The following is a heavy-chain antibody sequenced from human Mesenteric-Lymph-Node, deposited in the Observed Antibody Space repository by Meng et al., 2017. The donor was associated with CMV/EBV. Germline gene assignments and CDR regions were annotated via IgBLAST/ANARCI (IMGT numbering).Heavy chain of an antibody. V-gene: IGHV1-18*01. CDR3: ARRNYDFWSGYSNYFDS. D-gene: IGHD3-3*01. CDR2: ISTYNGRT. CDR1: GYTFTSHG. J-gene: IGHJ4*02. Sequence: ASVKVSCKASGYTFTSHGITWVRQAPGQGLEWMGWISTYNGRTNYAQTLQGRVTMTRNTSISTAYMELSSLTSEDTAVYYCARRNYDFWSGYSNYFDSWGLGTLVTVSS.